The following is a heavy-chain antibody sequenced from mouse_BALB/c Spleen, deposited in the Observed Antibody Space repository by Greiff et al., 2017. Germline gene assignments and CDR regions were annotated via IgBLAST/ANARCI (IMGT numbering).Heavy chain of an antibody. CDR3: ARDPYGNYPWFAY. V-gene: IGHV3-6*02. Sequence: EVKLMESGPGLVKPSQSLSLTCSVTGYSITSGYYWNWIRQFPGNKLEWMGYISYDGSNNYNPSLKNRISITRDTSKNQFFLKLNSVTTEDTATYYCARDPYGNYPWFAYWGQGTLVTVSA. D-gene: IGHD2-10*02. CDR2: ISYDGSN. J-gene: IGHJ3*01. CDR1: GYSITSGYY.